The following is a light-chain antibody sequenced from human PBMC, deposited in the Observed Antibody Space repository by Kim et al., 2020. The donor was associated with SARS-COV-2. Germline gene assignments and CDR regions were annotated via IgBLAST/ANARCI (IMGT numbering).Light chain of an antibody. CDR1: STNIGRNY. V-gene: IGLV1-47*02. CDR2: TNN. J-gene: IGLJ2*01. Sequence: QSVLTQPPSASGTPGQRVTISCSGSSTNIGRNYVVWYQQHPGAAPNHLIFTNNPRPPAVPDRLSGSKSGSSASLAISGLRSEDEADYYCATWDDSLSGRVFGGGTQLTVL. CDR3: ATWDDSLSGRV.